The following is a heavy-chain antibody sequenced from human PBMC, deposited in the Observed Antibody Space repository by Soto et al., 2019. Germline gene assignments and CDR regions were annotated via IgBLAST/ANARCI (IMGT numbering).Heavy chain of an antibody. Sequence: KSXVSLRLSCAASGFTFTRYSMNWARQAPGKGLEWVSSISSTTNYIYYGDSMKGRFTISRDNAKNSLYLEMNSLRAEDTAVYYCARESEDLTSNFDYWGQGTLVTVSS. CDR1: GFTFTRYS. V-gene: IGHV3-21*06. CDR2: ISSTTNYI. J-gene: IGHJ4*01. CDR3: ARESEDLTSNFDY.